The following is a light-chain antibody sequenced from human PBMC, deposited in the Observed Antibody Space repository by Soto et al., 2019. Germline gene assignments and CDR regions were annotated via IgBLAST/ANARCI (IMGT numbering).Light chain of an antibody. V-gene: IGKV3-20*01. J-gene: IGKJ5*01. CDR3: QLYGISHH. CDR1: QSRGSNF. CDR2: ASS. Sequence: EIVIPQSPATLSVSLGERATLSCKTSQSRGSNFLAWYQHKPGQAPRLLIYASSNRATGIPDRFSGSASGTDFTLTINRLETEDFAVYYCQLYGISHHFGQGTRLEIK.